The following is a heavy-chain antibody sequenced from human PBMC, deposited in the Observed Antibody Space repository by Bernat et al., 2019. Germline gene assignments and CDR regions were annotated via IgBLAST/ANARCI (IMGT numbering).Heavy chain of an antibody. V-gene: IGHV3-53*01. J-gene: IGHJ6*02. CDR3: AGSGYSQYYYGLDV. D-gene: IGHD3-22*01. CDR1: GFTVSSNY. CDR2: IYSGGST. Sequence: EVQLVESGGGLIQPGGSLRLSCAASGFTVSSNYMSWVRQAPGKGLAGVSVIYSGGSTYYADSVKGRFTISRDNSKNTLYLQMNSLRAEDTAVYYCAGSGYSQYYYGLDVWGQGTTVTVSS.